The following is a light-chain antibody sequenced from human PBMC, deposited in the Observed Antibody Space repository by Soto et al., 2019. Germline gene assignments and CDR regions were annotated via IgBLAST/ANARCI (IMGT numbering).Light chain of an antibody. CDR2: DVS. Sequence: EIVLTQSPGTLSLSPGERATLSCMSSQSVSSSYLAWYQQKPGQAPRLLIDDVSSRATGIPDRFSGSWSGTDFTLTISRLEPEDFAVYYCQQYGSSPTFGQGNKVEIK. CDR1: QSVSSSY. V-gene: IGKV3-20*01. J-gene: IGKJ1*01. CDR3: QQYGSSPT.